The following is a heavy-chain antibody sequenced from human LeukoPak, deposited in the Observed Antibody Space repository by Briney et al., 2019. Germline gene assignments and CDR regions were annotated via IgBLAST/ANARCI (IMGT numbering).Heavy chain of an antibody. CDR3: ARTLGVTTTAGGWFDP. D-gene: IGHD4-17*01. CDR2: IYYSGST. J-gene: IGHJ5*02. V-gene: IGHV4-31*03. Sequence: PSETLSLTCTVSGGSISSGGYYWSWIRQHPGKGLEWIGYIYYSGSTYYNPSLKSRVTISVDTSKNQFSLKLSSVTAADTAVYYCARTLGVTTTAGGWFDPWGQGTLVTVSS. CDR1: GGSISSGGYY.